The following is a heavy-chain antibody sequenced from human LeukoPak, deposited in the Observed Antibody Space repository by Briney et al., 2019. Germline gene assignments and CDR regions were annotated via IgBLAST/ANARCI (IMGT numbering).Heavy chain of an antibody. D-gene: IGHD3-16*01. CDR2: IIPIFGTA. CDR3: ARVSEYDYVWESRPFDY. CDR1: GGTFSSYA. J-gene: IGHJ4*02. Sequence: SVKVSCKASGGTFSSYAISWVRQAPGQGLEWMGGIIPIFGTANYAQKFQGRVTITADESTSTAYMELSSLRSEDTAVYYCARVSEYDYVWESRPFDYWGQGTLVTVSS. V-gene: IGHV1-69*13.